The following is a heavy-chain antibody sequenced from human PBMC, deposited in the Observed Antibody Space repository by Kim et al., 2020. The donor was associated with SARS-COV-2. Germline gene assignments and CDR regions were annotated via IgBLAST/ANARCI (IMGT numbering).Heavy chain of an antibody. V-gene: IGHV3-9*01. D-gene: IGHD4-17*01. CDR2: ISWNSGSI. CDR1: GFTFDDYA. Sequence: GGSLRLSCAASGFTFDDYAMHWVRQAPGKGLEWVSGISWNSGSIGYADSVKGRFTISRDNAKNSLYLQMNSLRAEDTALYYCAKDSSLGYYGDYNWFDPWGQGTLVTVSS. J-gene: IGHJ5*02. CDR3: AKDSSLGYYGDYNWFDP.